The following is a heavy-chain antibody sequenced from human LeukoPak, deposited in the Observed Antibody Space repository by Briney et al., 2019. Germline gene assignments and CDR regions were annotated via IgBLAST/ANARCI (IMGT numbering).Heavy chain of an antibody. V-gene: IGHV4-39*01. D-gene: IGHD3-3*01. CDR1: GGSISSSSYY. CDR3: ARHVLSGYLNYWYFDL. Sequence: SQTLSLTCTVSGGSISSSSYYWGWIRQPPGKGLEWIGSIYYSGSTYYNPSLKSRVTISVDTSKNQFSLKLSSVTAADTAVYYCARHVLSGYLNYWYFDLWGRGTLVTVSS. CDR2: IYYSGST. J-gene: IGHJ2*01.